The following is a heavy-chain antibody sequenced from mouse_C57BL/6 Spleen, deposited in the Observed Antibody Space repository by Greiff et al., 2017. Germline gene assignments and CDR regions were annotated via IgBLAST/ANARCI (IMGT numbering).Heavy chain of an antibody. D-gene: IGHD2-4*01. J-gene: IGHJ2*01. CDR2: IDPSDSYT. CDR1: GYTFTSYW. CDR3: ARKRAYDYDPLYYFDY. Sequence: QVQLQQPGAELVKPGASVKLSCKASGYTFTSYWMQWVKQRPGQGLEWIGEIDPSDSYTNYNQKFKGKATLTVDPSSSPAYMQLSSLTSEDSAVYYCARKRAYDYDPLYYFDYWGQGTTLTVSS. V-gene: IGHV1-50*01.